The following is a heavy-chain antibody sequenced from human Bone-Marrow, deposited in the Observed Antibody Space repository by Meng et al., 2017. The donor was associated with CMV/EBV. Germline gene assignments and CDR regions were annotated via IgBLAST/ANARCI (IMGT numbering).Heavy chain of an antibody. Sequence: ASVKVSCKASGYTFTSYYMHWVRQAPGQGLEWMGIINPSGGSTSYAQKFQGRVTMTRDTSTSTVYMELSSLRSEDTAVYYCARDLGIAARPPYYYYYGMDVWGQGTTVTVSS. CDR1: GYTFTSYY. CDR2: INPSGGST. CDR3: ARDLGIAARPPYYYYYGMDV. D-gene: IGHD6-6*01. J-gene: IGHJ6*02. V-gene: IGHV1-46*01.